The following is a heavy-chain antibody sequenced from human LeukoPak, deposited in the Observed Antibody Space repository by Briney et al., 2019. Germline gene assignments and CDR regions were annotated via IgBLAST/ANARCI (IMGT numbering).Heavy chain of an antibody. CDR2: IYYSGST. J-gene: IGHJ4*02. V-gene: IGHV4-39*01. CDR3: ARGGNYYGSGSYDY. CDR1: GGSISSSSYY. Sequence: SETLSLTCTISGGSISSSSYYWGWIRQPPGKGLEWIGSIYYSGSTYYNPSLKSRVTISVHTSKNQFSLKLSSVIAADTAVYYCARGGNYYGSGSYDYWGQGTLVTVSS. D-gene: IGHD3-10*01.